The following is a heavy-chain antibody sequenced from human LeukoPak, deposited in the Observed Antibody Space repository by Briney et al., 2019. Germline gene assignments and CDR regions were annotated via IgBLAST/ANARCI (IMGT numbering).Heavy chain of an antibody. CDR2: MNPNSGNT. D-gene: IGHD5-12*01. J-gene: IGHJ4*02. Sequence: ASVKVSCKTSGYTFTSYDINWVRQATGQGLEWMGWMNPNSGNTGYAQKFQGRVTMTRYTSISTAYMELSSLRSEDTAGYYCARGTDSGYGHFDYWGQGTLVTVST. CDR3: ARGTDSGYGHFDY. CDR1: GYTFTSYD. V-gene: IGHV1-8*01.